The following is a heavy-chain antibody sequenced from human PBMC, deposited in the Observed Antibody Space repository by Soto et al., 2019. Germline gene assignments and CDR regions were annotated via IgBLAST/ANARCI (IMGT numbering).Heavy chain of an antibody. J-gene: IGHJ4*02. CDR3: AKGSEFSNSYTLDFDF. CDR1: GFTFSSYA. D-gene: IGHD6-6*01. V-gene: IGHV3-23*01. CDR2: ISGNGGST. Sequence: XGSLRLSCAASGFTFSSYAMSWVRQAPGRGLEWVSIISGNGGSTYYAASVKGRFTISRDNTKNTLYLQMESLTAEDTAVYYCAKGSEFSNSYTLDFDFWGQGALVTVSS.